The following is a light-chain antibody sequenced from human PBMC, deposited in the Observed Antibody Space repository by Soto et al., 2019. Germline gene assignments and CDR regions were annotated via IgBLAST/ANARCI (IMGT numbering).Light chain of an antibody. Sequence: EIQMTQSPSNLYASVGDRINITCRANQSISTWLAWYQHKPGKAPKFLIYMASSLENGVPSRFSGSGSGTEFTLTISSLQPDDFATYVCQQYVKYPVTFGQGTKVDIK. CDR2: MAS. V-gene: IGKV1-5*03. J-gene: IGKJ1*01. CDR1: QSISTW. CDR3: QQYVKYPVT.